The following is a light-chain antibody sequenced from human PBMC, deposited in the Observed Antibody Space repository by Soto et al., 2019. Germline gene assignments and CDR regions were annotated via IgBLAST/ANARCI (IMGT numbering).Light chain of an antibody. CDR2: DVG. J-gene: IGLJ2*01. CDR3: SSYTSSSTVV. Sequence: QSALTQPASVSGSPGQSITISCTGTSSDVGGYNYVSWYQHHPGKAPKLMIYDVGNRPSGVSNRFSGSKSGNTASLTISGLQAEDKADYYCSSYTSSSTVVFGGGTKLTVL. CDR1: SSDVGGYNY. V-gene: IGLV2-14*03.